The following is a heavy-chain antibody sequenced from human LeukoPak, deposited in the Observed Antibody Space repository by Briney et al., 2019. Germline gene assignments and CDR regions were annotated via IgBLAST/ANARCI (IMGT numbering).Heavy chain of an antibody. J-gene: IGHJ4*02. V-gene: IGHV4-61*02. D-gene: IGHD1-1*01. CDR1: GGSISSANYY. CDR2: IYTSGST. Sequence: PSETLSLTYTVSGGSISSANYYWSWIRQPAGKGLEWIGRIYTSGSTNYNPSLKSRVTISIDTSKNQFSLKLNSVTAADTAVYYCARDTKNWGQGTLVTVSS. CDR3: ARDTKN.